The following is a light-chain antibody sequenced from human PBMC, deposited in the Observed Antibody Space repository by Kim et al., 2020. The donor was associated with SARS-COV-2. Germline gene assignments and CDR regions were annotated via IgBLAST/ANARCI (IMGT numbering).Light chain of an antibody. CDR1: SSDVGAYNR. J-gene: IGLJ2*01. CDR2: GVS. CDR3: SSLTSGATSVV. Sequence: SFTISCTGTSSDVGAYNRVSWYQQHPGKAPKLMIFGVSNRPSGISNRFSGSKSDSTASLTISGLQAEDEADYFCSSLTSGATSVVFGGGTQLTVL. V-gene: IGLV2-14*03.